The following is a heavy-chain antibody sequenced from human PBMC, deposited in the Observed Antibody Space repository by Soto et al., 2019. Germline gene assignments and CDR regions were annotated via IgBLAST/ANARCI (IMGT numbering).Heavy chain of an antibody. J-gene: IGHJ6*02. CDR2: IIPIFGTT. CDR3: ARDPGLWFGETNAYYYYYGMDV. Sequence: QVQLVQSGAEVKKPGSSVKVSCQASGGSLNTFSRVRQAPGQGLEWMGGIIPIFGTTKYAQKFQGRVAITADKSTSTVYMELSSLRSEDTAVYYCARDPGLWFGETNAYYYYYGMDVWGQGTTVTVSS. D-gene: IGHD3-10*01. V-gene: IGHV1-69*06. CDR1: GGSLNT.